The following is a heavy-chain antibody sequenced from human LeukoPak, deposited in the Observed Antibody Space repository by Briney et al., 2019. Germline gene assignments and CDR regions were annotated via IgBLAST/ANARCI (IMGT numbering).Heavy chain of an antibody. V-gene: IGHV3-23*01. D-gene: IGHD3-10*01. CDR3: AKGLLWFGEPFYGMDV. CDR2: ISGSGGST. J-gene: IGHJ6*02. CDR1: GFTFSSYA. Sequence: GGSLRLSCAASGFTFSSYAMSWVRQAPGKGLEWVSAISGSGGSTYYADSVKGRFTISRDNSKNTLYLQTNSLRAEDTAVYYCAKGLLWFGEPFYGMDVWGQGTTVTVSS.